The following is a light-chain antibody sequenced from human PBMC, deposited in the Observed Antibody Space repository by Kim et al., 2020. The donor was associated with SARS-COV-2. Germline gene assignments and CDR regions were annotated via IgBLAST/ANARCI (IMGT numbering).Light chain of an antibody. CDR2: YDS. CDR3: QVWDSSSVHRV. CDR1: NIESKS. Sequence: APGKTASITCAGDNIESKSVHWYQQKPGQAPVLVISYDSDRPSGIPERLSGSNSDNTATLTIREVEAGDEADYYCQVWDSSSVHRVFGGGTQLTVL. V-gene: IGLV3-21*04. J-gene: IGLJ2*01.